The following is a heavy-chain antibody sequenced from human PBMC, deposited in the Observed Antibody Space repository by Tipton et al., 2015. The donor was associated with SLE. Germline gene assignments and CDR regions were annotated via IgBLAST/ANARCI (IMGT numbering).Heavy chain of an antibody. CDR3: VSPNKQLVLDY. CDR2: IYYSGST. V-gene: IGHV4-34*01. D-gene: IGHD6-6*01. CDR1: GVSFSDYY. J-gene: IGHJ4*02. Sequence: TLSLTCAVYGVSFSDYYWSWIRQPPGKGLEWIGYIYYSGSTYYNPSLKSRVTISVDTSKNQFSLKLSSVTAADTAVYYCVSPNKQLVLDYWGQGTLVTVSS.